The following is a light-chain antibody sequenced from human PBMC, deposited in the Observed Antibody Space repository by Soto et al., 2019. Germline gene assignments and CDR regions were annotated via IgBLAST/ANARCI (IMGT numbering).Light chain of an antibody. J-gene: IGKJ1*01. V-gene: IGKV1-5*01. CDR3: QQYNTYLT. CDR1: QSISRW. Sequence: DIQMTQSPSTLSASVGDRVTVTCRASQSISRWLAWYQQKPGKAPKLLIYDASNLESGVSSRFSGSGSGTQFTLTITSLQPGDSATYYCQQYNTYLTFGQGTKVEIK. CDR2: DAS.